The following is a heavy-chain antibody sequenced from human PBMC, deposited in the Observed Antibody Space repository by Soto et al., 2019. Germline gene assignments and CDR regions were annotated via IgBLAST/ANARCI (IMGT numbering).Heavy chain of an antibody. CDR1: GGSISSGGYS. J-gene: IGHJ4*02. D-gene: IGHD5-12*01. Sequence: TLSLTCAVSGGSISSGGYSWSWIRQPPGKGLEWIGYIYHSGSTYYNPSLKSRVTIPVDTSKNQFSLKMPSVTAADTAVYYCARSSGYVPGGYWGQGIMVTVS. CDR3: ARSSGYVPGGY. CDR2: IYHSGST. V-gene: IGHV4-30-2*01.